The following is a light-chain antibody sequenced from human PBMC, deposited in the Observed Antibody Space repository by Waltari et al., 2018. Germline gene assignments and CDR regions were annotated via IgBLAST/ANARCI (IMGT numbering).Light chain of an antibody. CDR2: WAS. CDR3: QHYYSIPYT. J-gene: IGKJ2*01. V-gene: IGKV4-1*01. CDR1: QSVLYSSRNKNY. Sequence: DIVMTQSPDSLPVSLGERATISCKSSQSVLYSSRNKNYLAWYQQKPGQPPELLIYWASTRESGVPDRFIGSGSGTDFTLTITSLQAEDVAVYYCQHYYSIPYTFGQGTKLEIK.